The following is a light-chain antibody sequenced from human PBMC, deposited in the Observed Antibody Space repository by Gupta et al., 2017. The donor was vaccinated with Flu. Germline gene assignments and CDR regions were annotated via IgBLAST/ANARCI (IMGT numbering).Light chain of an antibody. J-gene: IGKJ3*01. CDR3: QHYKDWSFFT. V-gene: IGKV3-15*01. CDR2: GAS. Sequence: EIVMTQSPATLSVSPGERATLSCRASQSISSNLAWYQQKPGQAPRLLIYGASTRATGIPARFSGSGYGTEFTLTISSRQSEDFAVYYCQHYKDWSFFTFGHGTKVDV. CDR1: QSISSN.